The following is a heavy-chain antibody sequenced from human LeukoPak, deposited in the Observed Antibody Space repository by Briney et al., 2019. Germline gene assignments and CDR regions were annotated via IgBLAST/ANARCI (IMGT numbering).Heavy chain of an antibody. CDR2: INHSGST. Sequence: PSETLSLTCAVYGGSFSGYYWSWIRQPPGKGLEWIGEINHSGSTNYNPSLKSRVTISVDTSKNQFSLKLSSVTAADTAVYYCARVWMIVVGLDAFDTWGQGTMVTVSS. CDR3: ARVWMIVVGLDAFDT. D-gene: IGHD3-22*01. V-gene: IGHV4-34*01. J-gene: IGHJ3*02. CDR1: GGSFSGYY.